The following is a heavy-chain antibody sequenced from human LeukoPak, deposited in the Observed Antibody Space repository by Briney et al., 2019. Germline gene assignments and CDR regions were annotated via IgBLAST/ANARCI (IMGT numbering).Heavy chain of an antibody. J-gene: IGHJ4*02. CDR1: GGSISSNFW. Sequence: SETLSLTCTVSGGSISSNFWWSWVRQPPGKGLEWIGEIFHSGSTNYNPSLKSRVTISVDKSKNQLFLKLSSVTAADTAVYYCARAPFRYYAFDSWGQGTLVTVSS. D-gene: IGHD2-2*01. V-gene: IGHV4-4*02. CDR3: ARAPFRYYAFDS. CDR2: IFHSGST.